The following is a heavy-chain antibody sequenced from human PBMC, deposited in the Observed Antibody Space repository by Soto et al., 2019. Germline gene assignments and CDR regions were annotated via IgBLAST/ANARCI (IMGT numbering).Heavy chain of an antibody. J-gene: IGHJ5*02. CDR1: GFPFSHYW. CDR2: INPAGTIT. V-gene: IGHV3-74*01. CDR3: TSDTFGLRDT. D-gene: IGHD3-16*01. Sequence: GGALRLSCAASGFPFSHYWMHWVRQTPGKGLVWVSRINPAGTITNYADSVKGRFTISRDNADSALFLQMSSLSAEDTAIYYCTSDTFGLRDTWGQGTLVTVSS.